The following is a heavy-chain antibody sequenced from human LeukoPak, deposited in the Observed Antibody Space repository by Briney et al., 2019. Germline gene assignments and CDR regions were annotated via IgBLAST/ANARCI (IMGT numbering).Heavy chain of an antibody. D-gene: IGHD6-13*01. CDR1: GFTFSRSS. Sequence: PGGSLRLSCAASGFTFSRSSMNWVRQAPGKGLEWVSYISSSSSIIYYADSVRGRFTISRDNAKNSLYLQMNSLRAEDTAAYYCARELVAAAGTTFDYWGQGTLVTVSS. J-gene: IGHJ4*02. CDR3: ARELVAAAGTTFDY. CDR2: ISSSSSII. V-gene: IGHV3-48*01.